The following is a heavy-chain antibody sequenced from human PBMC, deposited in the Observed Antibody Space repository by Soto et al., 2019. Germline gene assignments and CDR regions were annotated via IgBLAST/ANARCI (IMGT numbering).Heavy chain of an antibody. J-gene: IGHJ2*01. CDR2: INPGGVST. D-gene: IGHD4-17*01. V-gene: IGHV1-46*01. Sequence: QVQLVQSGAEVKKPGASVEVSCKASGSTFTTYYIHWVRHAPGQGLEWMGVINPGGVSTTSAQKFQDRVTMTSDTSTSTVYMDLSSLRSEDTALYFCARGGNGDNVGYWYFDLWGRVTQVTVSP. CDR1: GSTFTTYY. CDR3: ARGGNGDNVGYWYFDL.